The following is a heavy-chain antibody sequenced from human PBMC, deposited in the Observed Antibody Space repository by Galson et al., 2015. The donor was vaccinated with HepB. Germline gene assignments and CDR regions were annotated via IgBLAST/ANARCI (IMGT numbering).Heavy chain of an antibody. Sequence: LSLTCTVSGGSISSYYWSWIRQPPGKGLEWIGYIYYSGSTNYNPSLKSRVTISVDTSKNQFSLKLSSVTAADTAVYYCARELESGWYYFDYWGQGTLVTVSS. J-gene: IGHJ4*02. V-gene: IGHV4-59*01. CDR3: ARELESGWYYFDY. CDR1: GGSISSYY. D-gene: IGHD6-19*01. CDR2: IYYSGST.